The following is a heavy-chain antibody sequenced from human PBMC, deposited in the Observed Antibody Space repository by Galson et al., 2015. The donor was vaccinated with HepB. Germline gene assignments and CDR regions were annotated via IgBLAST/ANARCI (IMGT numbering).Heavy chain of an antibody. J-gene: IGHJ4*02. Sequence: SLRLSCAASGFTFSGNAMSWARQVPGKGLEWVSVTYSGGKTCYADSVKGRFTISRDSAKDTLVLQLNRLRVDDTAVYYCAREGRSAWLEYWGQGTLVTVSP. CDR2: TYSGGKT. CDR1: GFTFSGNA. V-gene: IGHV3-66*01. D-gene: IGHD6-19*01. CDR3: AREGRSAWLEY.